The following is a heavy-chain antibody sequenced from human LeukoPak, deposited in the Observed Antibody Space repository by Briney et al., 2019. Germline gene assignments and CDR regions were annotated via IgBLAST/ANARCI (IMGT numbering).Heavy chain of an antibody. CDR3: AKSTSGSYWVVLDY. Sequence: PGGSLRLSCAASGFTFSSYSMNWVRQAPGKGLEWVSSISSSSSYIYYADSVKGRFTISRDNAKNSLYLQMNSLRAEDTALYYCAKSTSGSYWVVLDYWGQGTLVTVSS. V-gene: IGHV3-21*04. D-gene: IGHD3-10*01. J-gene: IGHJ4*02. CDR2: ISSSSSYI. CDR1: GFTFSSYS.